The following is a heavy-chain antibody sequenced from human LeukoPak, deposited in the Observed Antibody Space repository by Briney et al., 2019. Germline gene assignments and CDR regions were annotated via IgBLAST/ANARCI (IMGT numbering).Heavy chain of an antibody. D-gene: IGHD6-13*01. J-gene: IGHJ6*02. CDR3: ARVGLAAANYYYGMDV. CDR2: IYYSGST. V-gene: IGHV4-39*07. Sequence: SETLSLTCTVSGGSISSSSYYWGWIRQPPGKGLEWIGSIYYSGSTYYNPSLKSQVTISVDTSKNQFSLKLSSVTAADTAVYYCARVGLAAANYYYGMDVWGQGTTVTVSS. CDR1: GGSISSSSYY.